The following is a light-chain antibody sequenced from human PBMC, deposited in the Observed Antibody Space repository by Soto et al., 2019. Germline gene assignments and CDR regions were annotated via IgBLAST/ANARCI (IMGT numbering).Light chain of an antibody. V-gene: IGLV1-40*01. CDR1: SSNIGAGYD. J-gene: IGLJ3*02. CDR2: GNS. Sequence: QCVLTQPPSVSGAPGQRVTISCTGSSSNIGAGYDVHWYQQLPGTAPKLLIYGNSNRPSGVPDRFSGSKSGTSASLAITGLQAEDEADYYCQSYDSSLSWVLGGGTKLTVL. CDR3: QSYDSSLSWV.